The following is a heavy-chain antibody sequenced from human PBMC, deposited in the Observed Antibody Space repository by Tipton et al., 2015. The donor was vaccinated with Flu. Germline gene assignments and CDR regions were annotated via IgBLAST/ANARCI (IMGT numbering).Heavy chain of an antibody. Sequence: SLRLSCAASGFTFSSYSMNWVRQAPGKGLEWVSSISSSSSYIYYADSVKGRFTISRDNAKNSLYLQMNSLRAEDTAVYYCAREGWRSYYFDYWGQGTLVTVSS. CDR1: GFTFSSYS. CDR3: AREGWRSYYFDY. V-gene: IGHV3-21*01. CDR2: ISSSSSYI. D-gene: IGHD2-15*01. J-gene: IGHJ4*02.